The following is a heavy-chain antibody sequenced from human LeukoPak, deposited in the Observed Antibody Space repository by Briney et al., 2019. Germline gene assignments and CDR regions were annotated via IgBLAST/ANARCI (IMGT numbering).Heavy chain of an antibody. V-gene: IGHV3-53*01. CDR2: IYSGGST. CDR3: ARERDGRFFDY. J-gene: IGHJ4*02. D-gene: IGHD5-24*01. Sequence: GGSLRLSCAASGFTVSSNYMSWVRQAPGKGLEWVSVIYSGGSTYYADSVKGRFTISRDNAKNSLHLQMNTLRAEDTAVYYCARERDGRFFDYWGQGTLVTVSS. CDR1: GFTVSSNY.